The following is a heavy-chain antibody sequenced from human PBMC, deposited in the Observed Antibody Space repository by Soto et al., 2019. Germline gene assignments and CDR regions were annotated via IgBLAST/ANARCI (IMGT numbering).Heavy chain of an antibody. J-gene: IGHJ4*02. CDR3: ARDGTHTGIVKANALDD. V-gene: IGHV1-69*01. Sequence: QVQLLQSGAEVKKPGSSVKVSCKASGGTFSSYAISWVRQAPGQGLEWMGGIIPIFGTANYAQKFQGRVTITADESTRTAYMELRSLRSEDTAVYYCARDGTHTGIVKANALDDWGQGTLVTVSS. D-gene: IGHD1-26*01. CDR2: IIPIFGTA. CDR1: GGTFSSYA.